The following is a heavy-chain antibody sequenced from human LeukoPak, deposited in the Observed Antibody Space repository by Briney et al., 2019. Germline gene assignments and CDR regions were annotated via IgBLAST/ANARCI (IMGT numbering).Heavy chain of an antibody. CDR3: ARRDCSGGSCSNYYDSSGYYYNY. V-gene: IGHV1-18*01. Sequence: ASVKVSSKASGYTFTNYGISWVRQAPGQGLEWMGWISAYNGNTNYAQKLQGRVTMTTDTSTSTAYMELRSLRSDDTAVYYCARRDCSGGSCSNYYDSSGYYYNYWGQGTLVTVSS. D-gene: IGHD2-15*01. CDR2: ISAYNGNT. CDR1: GYTFTNYG. J-gene: IGHJ4*02.